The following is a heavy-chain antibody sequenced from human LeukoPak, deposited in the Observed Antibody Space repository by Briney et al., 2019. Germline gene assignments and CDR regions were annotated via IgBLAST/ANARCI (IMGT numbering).Heavy chain of an antibody. V-gene: IGHV3-23*01. CDR1: GFTFSSYA. D-gene: IGHD2-15*01. CDR3: AKRGYCSGGSCYRGGFDY. CDR2: ISGSGGST. Sequence: GGSLRLSCAASGFTFSSYAMSWVRQAPGKGLEWVSAISGSGGSTYYADSVKGRFTISRDNSKNTLYLQMNSLRAEDTAVYYCAKRGYCSGGSCYRGGFDYWGQGTLVTVSS. J-gene: IGHJ4*02.